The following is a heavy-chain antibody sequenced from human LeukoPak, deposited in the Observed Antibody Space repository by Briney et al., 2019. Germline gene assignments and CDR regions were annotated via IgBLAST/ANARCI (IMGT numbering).Heavy chain of an antibody. CDR1: GFTFSSYT. Sequence: GGSLRLSCAASGFTFSSYTMHWVRQAPGKGLEWVAVISYDGSNKYYADSAKGRFTISRDNSKNTLYLQLNSLRAEDTAIYYCAHHGGGTIRIAAFDIWGQGTMVTVSS. CDR2: ISYDGSNK. D-gene: IGHD3-3*01. V-gene: IGHV3-30*04. J-gene: IGHJ3*02. CDR3: AHHGGGTIRIAAFDI.